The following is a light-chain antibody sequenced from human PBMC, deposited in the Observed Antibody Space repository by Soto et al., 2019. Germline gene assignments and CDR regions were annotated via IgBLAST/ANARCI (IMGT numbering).Light chain of an antibody. CDR2: RAS. Sequence: DIQMTQSPSTLSASVGDRVTITCRASQSIDIWLAWYQQRPGKAPKLLIYRASTLESGVPSRFSGSGSGTEFPLTISSLQPDDFATYYCQQYSHYYTFGQGTKLEI. V-gene: IGKV1-5*03. CDR3: QQYSHYYT. CDR1: QSIDIW. J-gene: IGKJ2*01.